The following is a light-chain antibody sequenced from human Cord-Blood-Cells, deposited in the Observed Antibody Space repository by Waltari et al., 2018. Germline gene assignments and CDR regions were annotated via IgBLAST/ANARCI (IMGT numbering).Light chain of an antibody. CDR3: SSYTSSSTRV. J-gene: IGLJ3*02. CDR2: DVS. CDR1: SSDVGGYNY. Sequence: QSALTQPASVSGSPGQSITISCTGTSSDVGGYNYVSWYQQHPGKAPKLMIYDVSNRPSVFSNRFSGSKSGNPASLPISGLQAEDEADYYCSSYTSSSTRVFGGGTKLTVL. V-gene: IGLV2-14*01.